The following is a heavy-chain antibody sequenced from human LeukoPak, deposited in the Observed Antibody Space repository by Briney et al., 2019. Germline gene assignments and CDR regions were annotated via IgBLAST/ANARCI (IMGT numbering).Heavy chain of an antibody. D-gene: IGHD4-17*01. Sequence: SETLSLTCTVSGGSITSHYWSWIRQSPGKGLEWIGYIYSSGSTSYNPSLNSRVTISEDTSKNQFSLKVSSVTTADTAVYYCARVYDYGDAWDAFDIWGQGTMVTVSS. J-gene: IGHJ3*02. CDR1: GGSITSHY. CDR2: IYSSGST. V-gene: IGHV4-4*09. CDR3: ARVYDYGDAWDAFDI.